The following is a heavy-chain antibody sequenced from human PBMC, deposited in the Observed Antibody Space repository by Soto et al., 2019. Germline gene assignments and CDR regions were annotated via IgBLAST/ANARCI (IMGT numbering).Heavy chain of an antibody. CDR2: INPNSGGT. D-gene: IGHD3-10*01. J-gene: IGHJ6*02. V-gene: IGHV1-2*04. Sequence: ASVKVSCKASGYTFTGYYMHWVRQAPGQGLEWMGWINPNSGGTKYAQKFQAWVTMTADTSISTAYLELSRLRSDHTAVYYCARETPWFGEFPFKYGMDVWGQGTTVTVSS. CDR1: GYTFTGYY. CDR3: ARETPWFGEFPFKYGMDV.